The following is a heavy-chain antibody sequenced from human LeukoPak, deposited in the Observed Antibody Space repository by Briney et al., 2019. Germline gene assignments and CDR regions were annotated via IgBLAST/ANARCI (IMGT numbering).Heavy chain of an antibody. V-gene: IGHV4-59*12. CDR3: ARGSGRYSGSYRPLGYYYYMDV. D-gene: IGHD1-26*01. CDR1: GGSISSYY. Sequence: PSETLSLTCTVSGGSISSYYWSWIRQPPGKGLEWIGYIYYSGSTNYNPSLKSRVTISVDTSKNQFSLKLSSVTAADTAVYYCARGSGRYSGSYRPLGYYYYMDVWGKGTTVTVSS. J-gene: IGHJ6*03. CDR2: IYYSGST.